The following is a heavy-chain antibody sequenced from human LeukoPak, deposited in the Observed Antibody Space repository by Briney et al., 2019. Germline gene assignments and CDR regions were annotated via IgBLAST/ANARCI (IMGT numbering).Heavy chain of an antibody. D-gene: IGHD6-19*01. CDR1: GFTFSDYY. CDR3: ASEPIAVAGLFDY. J-gene: IGHJ4*02. V-gene: IGHV3-11*04. CDR2: ISSSGSTI. Sequence: GSLRLSCAASGFTFSDYYMSWIRQAPGKGLEWVSYISSSGSTIYYADSVKGRFTISRDNAKNSLYLQMNSLRAEDTAVYYCASEPIAVAGLFDYWGQGTLVTVSS.